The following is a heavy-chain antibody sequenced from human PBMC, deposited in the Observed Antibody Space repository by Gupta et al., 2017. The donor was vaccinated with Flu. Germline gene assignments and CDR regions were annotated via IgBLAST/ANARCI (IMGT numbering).Heavy chain of an antibody. D-gene: IGHD6-13*01. CDR3: ARGAAAGSYYYYGMDV. Sequence: QVQLQESGPGLVKPSEPLSLTCTVSGGSISSYYWSWIRQPPGKGLEWIGYIYYSGSTNYNPSLKSRVTISVDTSKNQFSLKRSSVTAADTAVYYCARGAAAGSYYYYGMDVWGQGTTVTVSS. CDR2: IYYSGST. CDR1: GGSISSYY. J-gene: IGHJ6*02. V-gene: IGHV4-59*01.